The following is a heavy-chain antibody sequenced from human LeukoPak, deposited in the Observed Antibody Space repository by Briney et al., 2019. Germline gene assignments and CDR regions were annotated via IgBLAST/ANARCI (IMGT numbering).Heavy chain of an antibody. Sequence: GGSLRLSCAASGFTFSSYAMSWVRQAPGKGLEWVSAISGRSEMTYYSDSVKGRFTISRDNSKNTLGLHMNSLRAEDTAIYYCAKESAYSSPRNYYFDSWGQGTLVAVSS. CDR2: ISGRSEMT. CDR3: AKESAYSSPRNYYFDS. V-gene: IGHV3-23*01. CDR1: GFTFSSYA. J-gene: IGHJ4*02. D-gene: IGHD5-18*01.